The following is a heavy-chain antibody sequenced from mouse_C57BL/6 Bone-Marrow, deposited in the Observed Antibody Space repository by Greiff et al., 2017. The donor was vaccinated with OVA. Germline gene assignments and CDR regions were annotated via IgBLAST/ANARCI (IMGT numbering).Heavy chain of an antibody. Sequence: VQLVESGPELARPWASVKISCQAFYTFSRRVHFAIRGTNYWMQWVKQRPGRGLEWIGAISPGNGGPSYNQKFKGKATLTADKSSNTANMQLISMTTEDSAVYYCALNYYSSSPYWYFDVWGTGTTVTVSS. CDR2: GRGLEWIG. V-gene: IGHV1-87*01. J-gene: IGHJ1*03. CDR1: YTFSRRVH. D-gene: IGHD1-1*01. CDR3: TEDSAVYYCALNYYSSSPYWYFDV.